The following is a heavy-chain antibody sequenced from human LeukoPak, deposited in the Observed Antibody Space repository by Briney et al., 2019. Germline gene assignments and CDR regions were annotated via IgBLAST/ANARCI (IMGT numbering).Heavy chain of an antibody. V-gene: IGHV4-59*08. Sequence: SETLSLTCSVSGASISSYYWNWIRQPPGKGLERIGYDHDSGDSNYNPSLKSRVTISMDTSKNQFFLHRTSVTAADTAVYYCGTSSHSGSYRAHWGQGTLVTVS. CDR1: GASISSYY. D-gene: IGHD3-10*01. CDR3: GTSSHSGSYRAH. CDR2: DHDSGDS. J-gene: IGHJ4*02.